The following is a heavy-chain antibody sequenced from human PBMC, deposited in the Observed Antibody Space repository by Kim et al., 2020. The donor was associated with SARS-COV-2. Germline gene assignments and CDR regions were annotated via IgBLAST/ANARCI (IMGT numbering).Heavy chain of an antibody. J-gene: IGHJ3*02. D-gene: IGHD3-22*01. V-gene: IGHV4-39*01. CDR1: GGSISSSSYY. CDR2: IYYSGST. CDR3: ASYYYDSSGYYFLDAFDI. Sequence: SETLSLTCTVSGGSISSSSYYWGWIRQPPGKGLEWIGSIYYSGSTYYNSSLKSRVTISVDTSKNQFSLKLSSVTAADTAVYYCASYYYDSSGYYFLDAFDIWGQGTMLTVSS.